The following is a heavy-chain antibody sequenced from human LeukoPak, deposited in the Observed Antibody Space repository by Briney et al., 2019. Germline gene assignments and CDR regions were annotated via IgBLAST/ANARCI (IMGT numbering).Heavy chain of an antibody. J-gene: IGHJ4*02. CDR3: ARSPYGSGSYFDY. Sequence: GGSLRLSCAASGFTFSSYSMNWVRQAPGKGLEWVSYISSSSSTIYYADSVKGRFTISRHNAKNSLYLQMNSLRAEDTAVYYCARSPYGSGSYFDYWGQGTLVTVSS. V-gene: IGHV3-48*01. D-gene: IGHD3-10*01. CDR1: GFTFSSYS. CDR2: ISSSSSTI.